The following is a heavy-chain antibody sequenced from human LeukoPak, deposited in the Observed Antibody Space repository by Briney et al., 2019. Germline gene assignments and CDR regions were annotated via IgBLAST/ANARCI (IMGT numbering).Heavy chain of an antibody. CDR3: ARDTPLPSKYSSSWYVDY. V-gene: IGHV1-69*04. CDR2: IIPILGIA. Sequence: GASVKVSCKASGYTFTSYDINWVRQAPGQGLEWMGRIIPILGIANYAQKFQGRVTITADKSTSTAYMELSSLRSEDTAVYYCARDTPLPSKYSSSWYVDYWGQGTLVTVSS. D-gene: IGHD6-13*01. J-gene: IGHJ4*02. CDR1: GYTFTSYD.